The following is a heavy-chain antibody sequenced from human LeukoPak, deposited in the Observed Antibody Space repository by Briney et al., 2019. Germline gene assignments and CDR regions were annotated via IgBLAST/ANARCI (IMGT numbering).Heavy chain of an antibody. J-gene: IGHJ6*02. CDR3: AKEVYCGRDCYNPGYGVDV. CDR1: RFTFSSYA. CDR2: ISGSGGRT. V-gene: IGHV3-23*01. Sequence: GGSLRLSCAASRFTFSSYAMSWVRQAPGKGLEWVSAISGSGGRTYYTDSVKGRFTISRDNSKNTLSLQMNSLRDEDTATYYCAKEVYCGRDCYNPGYGVDVWGQGTTVTASS. D-gene: IGHD2-21*02.